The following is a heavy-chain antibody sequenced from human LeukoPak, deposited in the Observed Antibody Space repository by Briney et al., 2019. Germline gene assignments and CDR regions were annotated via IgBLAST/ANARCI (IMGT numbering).Heavy chain of an antibody. D-gene: IGHD3-10*01. CDR1: GFMFNSYG. Sequence: GRSLRLSCAASGFMFNSYGMHWVRQAPGKGLDWVALIWYDGSKQYYADSEKGQFTISRDSSKNTLYLQMSSLRAEDTAVYYCARRFGEFFDYWGQGTLVTVSS. V-gene: IGHV3-33*01. CDR3: ARRFGEFFDY. CDR2: IWYDGSKQ. J-gene: IGHJ4*02.